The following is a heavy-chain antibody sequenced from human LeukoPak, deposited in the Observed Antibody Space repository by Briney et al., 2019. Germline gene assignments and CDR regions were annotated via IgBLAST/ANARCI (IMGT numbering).Heavy chain of an antibody. CDR1: GFTFSGSA. J-gene: IGHJ6*03. V-gene: IGHV3-73*01. CDR2: IRSKANSYAT. Sequence: GGSLRLSCAASGFTFSGSAMHWVRQASGKGLEWVGRIRSKANSYATAYAASVKGRFTISRDDSKNTAYLQMNSLKTGDTAVYYCTRHSQLVRGSSYYYYYMDVWGKGTTVTVSS. D-gene: IGHD6-6*01. CDR3: TRHSQLVRGSSYYYYYMDV.